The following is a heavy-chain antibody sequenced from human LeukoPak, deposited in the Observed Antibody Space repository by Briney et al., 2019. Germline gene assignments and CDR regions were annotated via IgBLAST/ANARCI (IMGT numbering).Heavy chain of an antibody. V-gene: IGHV3-49*04. D-gene: IGHD3-10*01. CDR1: GFIFGDYA. Sequence: GGSVSLSCTASGFIFGDYAVLGAREPRGEGLEWGGFIRSKAYGGTTEYAASVKGRFTISRDDSKSIAYLQMHSRKTEDTAVYYCTREVFGPSGSQIWGQGTLVTVSS. CDR2: IRSKAYGGTT. CDR3: TREVFGPSGSQI. J-gene: IGHJ4*02.